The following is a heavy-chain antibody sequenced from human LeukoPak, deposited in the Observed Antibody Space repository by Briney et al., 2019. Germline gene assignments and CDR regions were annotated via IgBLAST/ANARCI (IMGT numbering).Heavy chain of an antibody. V-gene: IGHV4-31*03. D-gene: IGHD2-2*02. CDR3: ARTYCSSTSCYNVFDI. J-gene: IGHJ3*02. CDR1: GGSLSSGGYY. Sequence: SETLSPTCTVSGGSLSSGGYYWSWIRQHPGKGLEWIGYIYYSGSTYYNPSLKSRVTISVDTSKNQFSLKLSSVTAADTAVFYCARTYCSSTSCYNVFDIWGQGTMVTVSS. CDR2: IYYSGST.